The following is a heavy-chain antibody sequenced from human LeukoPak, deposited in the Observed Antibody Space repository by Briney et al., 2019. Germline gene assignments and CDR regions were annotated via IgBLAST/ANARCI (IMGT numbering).Heavy chain of an antibody. V-gene: IGHV1-18*01. CDR2: IGAYNGNT. CDR3: ARDGGYDFWSGSRGWFDP. Sequence: ASVKVSCKASGYTFTSYGISRVRQAPGQGLEWMGWIGAYNGNTNYAQKLQGRVTMTTDTSTSTAYMELRSLRSDDTTVYYCARDGGYDFWSGSRGWFDPWGLGTLVTVSS. J-gene: IGHJ5*02. D-gene: IGHD3-3*01. CDR1: GYTFTSYG.